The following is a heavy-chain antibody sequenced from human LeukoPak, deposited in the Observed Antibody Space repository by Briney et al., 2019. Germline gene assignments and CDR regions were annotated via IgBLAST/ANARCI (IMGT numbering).Heavy chain of an antibody. J-gene: IGHJ4*02. Sequence: SVKVSCKASGGTFSSYAISWVRQAPGQGLEWMGGIIPIFGTANYAQKFQGRVTITADESTSTAYMELSSLRSDDTAVYYCARSPDYGDAFYFDYWGQGTLVTVSS. D-gene: IGHD4-17*01. CDR3: ARSPDYGDAFYFDY. CDR2: IIPIFGTA. CDR1: GGTFSSYA. V-gene: IGHV1-69*01.